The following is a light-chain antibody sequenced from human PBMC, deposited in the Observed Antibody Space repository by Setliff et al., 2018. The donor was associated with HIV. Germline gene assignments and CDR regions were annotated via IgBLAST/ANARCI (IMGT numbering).Light chain of an antibody. CDR2: DVT. Sequence: QSVLTQPASVSGSLGQSITVSCTGTSSDIGAFDFVSWYRQHPGKAPELMIYDVTNRPPGVSHRFSGSKSGNTASLTISGLQAEDEADYYCASYANSDVLIFGSGTKVTVL. J-gene: IGLJ1*01. CDR1: SSDIGAFDF. CDR3: ASYANSDVLI. V-gene: IGLV2-14*03.